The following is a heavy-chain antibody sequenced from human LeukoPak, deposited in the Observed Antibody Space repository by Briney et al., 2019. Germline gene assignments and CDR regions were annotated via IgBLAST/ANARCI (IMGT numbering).Heavy chain of an antibody. CDR1: GFSFSNAW. Sequence: GGSLRLSCTASGFSFSNAWVSWVRQAPGKGLEWVGRITSKADGGTRDYAAPVKGRFTISRDDSKNTLYLQMNSLKTEDTAVYYCNTPERYYYDTSDFYGSPYWGQGTLVTVSS. CDR3: NTPERYYYDTSDFYGSPY. J-gene: IGHJ4*02. V-gene: IGHV3-15*01. CDR2: ITSKADGGTR. D-gene: IGHD3-22*01.